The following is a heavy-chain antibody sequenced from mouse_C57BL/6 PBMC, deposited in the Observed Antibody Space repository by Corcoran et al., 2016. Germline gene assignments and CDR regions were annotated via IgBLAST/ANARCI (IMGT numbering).Heavy chain of an antibody. CDR1: GYTFTDYY. V-gene: IGHV1-26*01. D-gene: IGHD1-1*01. J-gene: IGHJ3*01. CDR3: ARFPPYYYGSSWVAY. Sequence: EVQLQQSGPELVKPGASVKISCKASGYTFTDYYMNWVKQSHGKSLEWIGDINPNNGGTSYNQKFKGKATLTVDKSSSTAYMELRSLTSEDSAVYYCARFPPYYYGSSWVAYWGQGTLVTVSA. CDR2: INPNNGGT.